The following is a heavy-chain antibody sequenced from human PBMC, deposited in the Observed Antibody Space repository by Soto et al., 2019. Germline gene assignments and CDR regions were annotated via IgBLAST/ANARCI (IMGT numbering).Heavy chain of an antibody. J-gene: IGHJ4*02. D-gene: IGHD1-7*01. CDR1: GFTFSSYA. V-gene: IGHV3-30-3*01. Sequence: PGGSLRLSCAASGFTFSSYAMHWVRQAPGKGLEWVAVISYDGSNKYYADSVKGRFTISRDNSKNTLYLQMNSLRAEDTAAYYCARETSRYYFDYWGQGTLVTVSS. CDR2: ISYDGSNK. CDR3: ARETSRYYFDY.